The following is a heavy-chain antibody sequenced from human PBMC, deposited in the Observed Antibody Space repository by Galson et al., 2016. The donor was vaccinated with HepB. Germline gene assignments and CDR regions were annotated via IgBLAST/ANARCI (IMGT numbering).Heavy chain of an antibody. CDR1: GGPFKNYA. J-gene: IGHJ4*02. CDR3: AMYYYDNKGYHYGYEF. Sequence: SVKVSCKASGGPFKNYAFSWVRQAPGQGLEWMGGIIPILGAANSAQKFQDRVTITADTSKSTVDMEMRSLRSEDTAVYYCAMYYYDNKGYHYGYEFWGQGTLGTVAS. V-gene: IGHV1-69*10. D-gene: IGHD3-22*01. CDR2: IIPILGAA.